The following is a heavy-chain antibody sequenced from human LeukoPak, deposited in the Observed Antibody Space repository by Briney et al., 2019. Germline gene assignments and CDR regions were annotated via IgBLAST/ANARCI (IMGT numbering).Heavy chain of an antibody. V-gene: IGHV3-33*03. Sequence: GGSLRLSCAASKFLFSHFGMHWVRQAPGKGLEWVAVIWSDGSNRYYADSVKGRFTVSRDNSQNMVYLQMNDLRPEDTAVYYCAKDAQRGFDYSNSLEKWGQGTLVTASS. D-gene: IGHD4-11*01. CDR2: IWSDGSNR. J-gene: IGHJ4*02. CDR1: KFLFSHFG. CDR3: AKDAQRGFDYSNSLEK.